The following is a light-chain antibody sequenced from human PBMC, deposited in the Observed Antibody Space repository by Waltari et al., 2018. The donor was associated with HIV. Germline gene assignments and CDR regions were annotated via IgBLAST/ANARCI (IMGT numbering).Light chain of an antibody. V-gene: IGLV2-14*03. CDR2: DVS. J-gene: IGLJ1*01. CDR3: SSYTSSSTYV. CDR1: SSDVGGYIY. Sequence: QSALTQPASVSGSPGQSITISCTGTSSDVGGYIYVSWYQQHPGKAPKLMIYDVSNRPSGVSNRFSGSKSGNTASLTISGLHAEDEADYYCSSYTSSSTYVFGTGTKVTVL.